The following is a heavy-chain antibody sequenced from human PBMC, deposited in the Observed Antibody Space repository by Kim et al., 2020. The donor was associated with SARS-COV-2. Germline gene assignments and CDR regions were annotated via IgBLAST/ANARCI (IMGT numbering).Heavy chain of an antibody. V-gene: IGHV7-4-1*02. D-gene: IGHD6-19*01. CDR1: GYTFTSYA. J-gene: IGHJ6*02. Sequence: ASVKVSCKASGYTFTSYAMNWVRQAPAQGLEWMGWINTNTGNPTYAQGFTGRFVFSLDTSVSTAYLQISSLKAEDTAVYYCARERFSRSGWYDHYYYYGMDVWGQGTTVTVSS. CDR3: ARERFSRSGWYDHYYYYGMDV. CDR2: INTNTGNP.